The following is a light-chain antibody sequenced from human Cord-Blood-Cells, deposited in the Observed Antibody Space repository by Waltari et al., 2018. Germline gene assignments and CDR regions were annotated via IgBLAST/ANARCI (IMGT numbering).Light chain of an antibody. CDR2: EGI. Sequence: QSALTQPASVSGSPGQSITISCTGTRRDVGSYNLVSWYQQYPGKAPILMIYEGITRPLGFSNRFSGSKSGNTASLTISGLQAEDEADYYCCSYAGSSTLVFGGGTKLTVL. V-gene: IGLV2-23*01. J-gene: IGLJ2*01. CDR1: RRDVGSYNL. CDR3: CSYAGSSTLV.